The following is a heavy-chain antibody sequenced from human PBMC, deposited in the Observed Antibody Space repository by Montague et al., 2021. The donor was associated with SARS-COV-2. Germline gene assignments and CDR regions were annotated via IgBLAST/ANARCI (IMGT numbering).Heavy chain of an antibody. CDR3: ARDLAGYYGSGSYGGMDV. J-gene: IGHJ6*02. D-gene: IGHD3-10*01. V-gene: IGHV4-39*07. CDR1: GGSISSSSYY. CDR2: IYYSGST. Sequence: SETLSLTCTVSGGSISSSSYYWGWLRQPPGKGLEWIGSIYYSGSTYYNPSLKSRVTISVDTSKSQFSLKLSSVTAADTAVYYCARDLAGYYGSGSYGGMDVWGQGTTVTVSS.